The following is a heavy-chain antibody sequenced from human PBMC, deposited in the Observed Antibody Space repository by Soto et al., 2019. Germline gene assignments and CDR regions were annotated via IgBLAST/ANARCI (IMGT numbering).Heavy chain of an antibody. CDR1: GFTFSNYG. V-gene: IGHV3-33*01. Sequence: PGGSLRLSCAASGFTFSNYGMHWVRQAPGKGLEWVALIWYDGNNKYYADSVKGRFTISRDNSKNTLYLQMNSMRAEDTAVYYYARDGYCSGGICYSAPVFDFLGPASLVTVSS. D-gene: IGHD2-15*01. CDR3: ARDGYCSGGICYSAPVFDF. CDR2: IWYDGNNK. J-gene: IGHJ4*02.